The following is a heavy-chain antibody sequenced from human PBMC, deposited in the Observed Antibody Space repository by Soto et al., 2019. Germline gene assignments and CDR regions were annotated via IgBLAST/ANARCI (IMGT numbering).Heavy chain of an antibody. CDR3: ARHSLALRKNNWFDP. CDR2: IYYSGSA. CDR1: RGCISSGGCY. J-gene: IGHJ5*02. V-gene: IGHV4-31*03. Sequence: PSQTLSLTCTVSRGCISSGGCYWSWVRQQPGKGLEWIGYIYYSGSAFYKPSVKSRVTMSVDTSKNQFSLRLRSVTAADTALYFCARHSLALRKNNWFDPWGQGIMVTVSS. D-gene: IGHD3-3*02.